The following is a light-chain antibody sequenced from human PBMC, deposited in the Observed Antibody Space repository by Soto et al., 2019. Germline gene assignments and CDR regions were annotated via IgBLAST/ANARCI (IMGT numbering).Light chain of an antibody. CDR1: SRDVGGSNS. Sequence: QSALTQAASVSGSPGQSITISCTGTSRDVGGSNSVSWYQQHPGKAPKLLIYDVTNRPSGVSNRFSGSKSGNTASLIISGLQAEDEADYYCSAYTSSSTVVFGGGTKLTVL. CDR2: DVT. J-gene: IGLJ2*01. CDR3: SAYTSSSTVV. V-gene: IGLV2-14*01.